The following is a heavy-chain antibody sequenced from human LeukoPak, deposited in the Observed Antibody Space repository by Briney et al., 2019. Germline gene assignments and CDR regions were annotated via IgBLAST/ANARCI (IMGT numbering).Heavy chain of an antibody. CDR2: IYYSGST. Sequence: SETLSLTCTVSGGSISSSSYYWGWIRQPPGKGLEWIGSIYYSGSTYYNPSLKSRVTISVDTSKNQFSLNLSSVTAADTAVYYCARINYDFWSGYPMGYMDVWGKGTTVTVSS. J-gene: IGHJ6*03. D-gene: IGHD3-3*01. V-gene: IGHV4-39*07. CDR1: GGSISSSSYY. CDR3: ARINYDFWSGYPMGYMDV.